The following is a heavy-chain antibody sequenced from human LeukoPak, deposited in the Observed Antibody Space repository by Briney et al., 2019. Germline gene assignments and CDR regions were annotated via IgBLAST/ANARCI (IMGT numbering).Heavy chain of an antibody. CDR3: ARVGVSSWYNIRGWFDP. Sequence: TSETLSLTCAVYGGSFSGYYWSWIRQPPGKGLERIGEINHSGSTNYNPSLKSRVTISVDTSKNQFSLKLSSVTAADTAVYYCARVGVSSWYNIRGWFDPWGQGTLVTVSS. CDR2: INHSGST. D-gene: IGHD6-13*01. J-gene: IGHJ5*02. V-gene: IGHV4-34*01. CDR1: GGSFSGYY.